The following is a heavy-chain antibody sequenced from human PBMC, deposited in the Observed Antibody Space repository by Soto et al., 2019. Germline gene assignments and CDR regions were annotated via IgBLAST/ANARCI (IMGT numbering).Heavy chain of an antibody. Sequence: GESLKNSCKGSGYDFTSYWVGWVRQMPGKGLEWMGIIQPVDSDTRYSPSFQGQVTISVDKSIGTAYLQWSSLKASDTAMYYCARVLRSGYLAYFYYAMDVWGQGTTVTVSS. V-gene: IGHV5-51*01. CDR1: GYDFTSYW. CDR2: IQPVDSDT. D-gene: IGHD5-12*01. CDR3: ARVLRSGYLAYFYYAMDV. J-gene: IGHJ6*02.